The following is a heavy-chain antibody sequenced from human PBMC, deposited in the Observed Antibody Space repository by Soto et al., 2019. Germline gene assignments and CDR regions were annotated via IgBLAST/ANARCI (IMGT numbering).Heavy chain of an antibody. CDR2: IIPIFGTA. V-gene: IGHV1-69*01. D-gene: IGHD2-2*01. CDR3: ARDGGYCSSTSCYALDY. CDR1: GGTFSSYA. J-gene: IGHJ4*02. Sequence: QVQLVQSGAEVKKPGSSVKVSCKASGGTFSSYAISWVRQAPGQGLEWMGGIIPIFGTANYAQKFQGRVTITANESKSTAYMELSSLRSEDTAVYYCARDGGYCSSTSCYALDYWGQGTLVTVSS.